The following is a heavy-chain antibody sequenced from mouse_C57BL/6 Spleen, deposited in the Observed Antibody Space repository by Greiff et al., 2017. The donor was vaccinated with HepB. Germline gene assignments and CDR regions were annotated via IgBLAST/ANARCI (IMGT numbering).Heavy chain of an antibody. V-gene: IGHV1-54*01. CDR2: INPGSGGT. CDR1: GYAFTNYL. J-gene: IGHJ1*03. CDR3: ARDERRYFDV. Sequence: VKLMESGAELVRPGTSVKVSCKASGYAFTNYLIEWVKQRPGQGLEWIGVINPGSGGTNYNEKFKGKATLTADKSSSTAYMQLSSLTSEDSAVYFCARDERRYFDVWGTGTTVTVSS.